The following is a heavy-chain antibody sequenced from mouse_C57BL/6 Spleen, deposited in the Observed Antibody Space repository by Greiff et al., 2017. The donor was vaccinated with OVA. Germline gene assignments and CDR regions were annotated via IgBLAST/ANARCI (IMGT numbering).Heavy chain of an antibody. J-gene: IGHJ2*01. CDR1: GYTFTDYY. D-gene: IGHD1-1*01. Sequence: EVQLQQSGPELVKPGASVKISCKASGYTFTDYYMNWVKQSHGKSLEWIGDINPNNGGTSYNQKFKGKATLTVDKSSSTAYMELRSLTSEDSAVYYCARSIYYGSSYDFDYWGQGTTLTVSS. V-gene: IGHV1-26*01. CDR3: ARSIYYGSSYDFDY. CDR2: INPNNGGT.